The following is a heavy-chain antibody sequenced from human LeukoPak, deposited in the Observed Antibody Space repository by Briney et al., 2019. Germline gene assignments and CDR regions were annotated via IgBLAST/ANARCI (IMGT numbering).Heavy chain of an antibody. CDR1: GFTFSDYA. V-gene: IGHV3-23*01. CDR2: ISDSGGST. J-gene: IGHJ4*02. Sequence: GGSLRLSCAASGFTFSDYAMTWVRQAPGKGLQWVSLISDSGGSTYYADSVKGWLTVSRDNSKATLYLQMNSLRADDTAVYFCAKRGSSWSYFDYWGQGTLVTVSS. D-gene: IGHD6-13*01. CDR3: AKRGSSWSYFDY.